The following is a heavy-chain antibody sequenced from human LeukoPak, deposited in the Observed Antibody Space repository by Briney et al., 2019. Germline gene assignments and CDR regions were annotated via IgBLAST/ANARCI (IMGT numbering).Heavy chain of an antibody. J-gene: IGHJ4*02. D-gene: IGHD3-10*01. CDR1: GGSFSGYY. CDR3: ARGPYYYGSGSYYTY. CDR2: INHSGST. Sequence: SEALSLTCAVYGGSFSGYYWSWIRQPPGKGLEWIGEINHSGSTNYNPSLKSRVTISVDPSKNQFSLKLSSVTAADTAVYYCARGPYYYGSGSYYTYWGQGTLVTVSS. V-gene: IGHV4-34*01.